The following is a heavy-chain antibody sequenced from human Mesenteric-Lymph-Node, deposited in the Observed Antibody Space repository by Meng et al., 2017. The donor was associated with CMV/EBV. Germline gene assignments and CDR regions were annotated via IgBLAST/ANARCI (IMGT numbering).Heavy chain of an antibody. Sequence: GGSLRLSCAASAFTFSTFGMHWVRQAPGKGLEWVAFIRYDGSNKYYADSVKGRFTISRDNSKNTLYLQMNSLRPEDTAVYYCARAGGCSSTSCYSRLWYFDYWGQGTLVTVSS. CDR3: ARAGGCSSTSCYSRLWYFDY. D-gene: IGHD2-2*02. CDR2: IRYDGSNK. CDR1: AFTFSTFG. J-gene: IGHJ4*02. V-gene: IGHV3-30*02.